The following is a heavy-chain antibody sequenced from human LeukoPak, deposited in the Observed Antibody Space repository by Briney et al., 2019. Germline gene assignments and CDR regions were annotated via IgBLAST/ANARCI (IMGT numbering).Heavy chain of an antibody. CDR1: VGSFIDYY. CDR2: ISGSGGST. V-gene: IGHV3-23*01. CDR3: ASAEPYDYVWGTPPEY. J-gene: IGHJ4*02. Sequence: PSETLSLTCAVYVGSFIDYYWSWIRQAPGKGLEWVSAISGSGGSTYYADSVKGRFTISRDNSKNTLYLQMNSLRAEDTAVYYCASAEPYDYVWGTPPEYWGQGTLVTVSS. D-gene: IGHD3-16*01.